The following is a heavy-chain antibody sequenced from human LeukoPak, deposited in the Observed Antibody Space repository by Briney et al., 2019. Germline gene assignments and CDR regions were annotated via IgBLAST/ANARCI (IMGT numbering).Heavy chain of an antibody. V-gene: IGHV3-48*03. CDR2: ISSSGSTI. Sequence: GGSLTLSCAASGFTFSSYEMNWVRQAPGRGLEWVSYISSSGSTIYHAASVKGRFTISRDNAKNSLYLQMNSLRAEDTAVYYCAELGITMIGGVWGKGTPVTISS. J-gene: IGHJ6*04. D-gene: IGHD3-10*02. CDR3: AELGITMIGGV. CDR1: GFTFSSYE.